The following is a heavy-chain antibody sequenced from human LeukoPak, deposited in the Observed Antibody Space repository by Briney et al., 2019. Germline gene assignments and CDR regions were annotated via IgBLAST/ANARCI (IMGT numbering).Heavy chain of an antibody. CDR2: INPNSGGT. Sequence: ASVKVSCKASDYTFISYGINWVRQAPGQGLEWMGWINPNSGGTNYAQKFQGRVTMTRDTSISTAYMELSRLRSDDTAVYYCARDRGYDILTGREEPNFDYWGQGTLVTVSS. J-gene: IGHJ4*02. V-gene: IGHV1-2*02. CDR1: DYTFISYG. D-gene: IGHD3-9*01. CDR3: ARDRGYDILTGREEPNFDY.